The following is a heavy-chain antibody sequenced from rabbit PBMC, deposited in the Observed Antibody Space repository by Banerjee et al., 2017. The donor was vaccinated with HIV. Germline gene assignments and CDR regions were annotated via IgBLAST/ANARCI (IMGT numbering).Heavy chain of an antibody. CDR1: GFDFSSYY. Sequence: QLKESGGGLVQPGGSLKLSCKASGFDFSSYYMSWVRQAPGKGLEWIGYIDPVFGSTYYASWVNGRFTISSHNAQNTLYLQLNSLTAADTATYFCARDASYAGYGYSNLWGPGTLVTVS. D-gene: IGHD8-1*01. CDR3: ARDASYAGYGYSNL. V-gene: IGHV1S7*01. CDR2: IDPVFGST. J-gene: IGHJ4*01.